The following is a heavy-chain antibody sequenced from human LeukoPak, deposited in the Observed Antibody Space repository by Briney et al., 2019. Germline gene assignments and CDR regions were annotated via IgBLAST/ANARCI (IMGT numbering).Heavy chain of an antibody. V-gene: IGHV4-59*05. CDR3: ARYSRHSDDAFDI. D-gene: IGHD4-11*01. CDR1: GGSISSHY. J-gene: IGHJ3*02. Sequence: QSSETLSLTCTVSGGSISSHYWSWIRQPPGKGLEWIGSIYYSGSTYYNPSLKSRVTISVDTSKNQFSLKLSSVTAADTAVYYCARYSRHSDDAFDIWGQGTMVTVSS. CDR2: IYYSGST.